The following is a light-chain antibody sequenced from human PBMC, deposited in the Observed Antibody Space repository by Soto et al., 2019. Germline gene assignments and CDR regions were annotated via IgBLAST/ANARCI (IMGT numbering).Light chain of an antibody. V-gene: IGKV1-33*01. CDR1: QDISNY. Sequence: DIQMTQSPSSLSASVGDRVTITCQASQDISNYLNWYQQKPGKATKLLIYDASNLETGVPSRFSGSRSGTDVTFTISSQQPEDIAKYYCQQYDNLPFTFGGETKVEIK. CDR3: QQYDNLPFT. CDR2: DAS. J-gene: IGKJ4*01.